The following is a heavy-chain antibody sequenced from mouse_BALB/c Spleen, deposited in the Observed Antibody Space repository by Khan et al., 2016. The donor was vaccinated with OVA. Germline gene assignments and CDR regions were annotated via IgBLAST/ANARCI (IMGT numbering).Heavy chain of an antibody. Sequence: VQLQQSGAELAKPGASVKMSCKASGYTFTSYWMHWVKQRPGQGLEWIGYINPSTGYTEYNQRFKDKATLTADKSSSTAYMQLSSLTSEDSAVDYCASRESSTAWLTYWGQGTLVTVSA. CDR1: GYTFTSYW. J-gene: IGHJ3*01. CDR2: INPSTGYT. D-gene: IGHD1-3*01. CDR3: ASRESSTAWLTY. V-gene: IGHV1-7*01.